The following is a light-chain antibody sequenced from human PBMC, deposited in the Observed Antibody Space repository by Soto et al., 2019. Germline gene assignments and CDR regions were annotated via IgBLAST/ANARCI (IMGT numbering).Light chain of an antibody. Sequence: DIQMTQSPSSLSASVGDRVTITCRASQSICSYLNWYQQKQGKAPKLXIYAASSLQSGVPSRFSGSGSGTDFTLTISSLQPEDFATYYCQQSYSAPRTFGQGTKVDIK. CDR2: AAS. J-gene: IGKJ1*01. CDR3: QQSYSAPRT. V-gene: IGKV1-39*01. CDR1: QSICSY.